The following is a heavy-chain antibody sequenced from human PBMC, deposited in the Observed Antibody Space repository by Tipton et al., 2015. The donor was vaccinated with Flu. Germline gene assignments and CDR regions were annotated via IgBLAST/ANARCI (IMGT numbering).Heavy chain of an antibody. D-gene: IGHD6-13*01. CDR3: VRDHSRSPAAVDQEHFDV. J-gene: IGHJ3*01. Sequence: GSLRLSCAASGFNFDAYAMSWVRQAAGKGLEWVPGITGSDTFYADSVRGRFTLFGDNSRTIVYLQMNSLRVEDTAIYYCVRDHSRSPAAVDQEHFDVWGRGTTVTVSS. V-gene: IGHV3-23*01. CDR1: GFNFDAYA. CDR2: ITGSDT.